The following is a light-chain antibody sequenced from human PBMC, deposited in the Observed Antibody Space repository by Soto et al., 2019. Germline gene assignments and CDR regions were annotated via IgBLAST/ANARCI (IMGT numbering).Light chain of an antibody. Sequence: EIVMTQSPAPLSLSPGERATLSCSARSGSNSNLAWYQQKAGQAPRLLIYGASNRATGIPDRFSGSGSGTDFTLTISRLEPEDFAVYYCQQYGSSGTFGQGTRLEIK. V-gene: IGKV3-20*01. J-gene: IGKJ5*01. CDR1: SGSNSN. CDR2: GAS. CDR3: QQYGSSGT.